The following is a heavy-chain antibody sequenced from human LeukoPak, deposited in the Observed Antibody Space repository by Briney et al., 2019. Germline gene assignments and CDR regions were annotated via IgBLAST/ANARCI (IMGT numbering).Heavy chain of an antibody. Sequence: SETLYLTCAVYGGSFSGYYWSWIRQPPGKGLEWIGEINHSGSTNYNPSLKSRVTISVDTSKNQFSLKLSSVTAADTAVYYCARGRKAAAFDYWGQGTLVTVSS. J-gene: IGHJ4*02. CDR3: ARGRKAAAFDY. CDR1: GGSFSGYY. V-gene: IGHV4-34*01. CDR2: INHSGST. D-gene: IGHD6-13*01.